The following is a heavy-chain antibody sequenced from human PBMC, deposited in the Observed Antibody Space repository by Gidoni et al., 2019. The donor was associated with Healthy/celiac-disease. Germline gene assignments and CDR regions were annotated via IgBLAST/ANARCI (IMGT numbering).Heavy chain of an antibody. CDR1: GFTFSAYY. J-gene: IGHJ5*02. CDR3: ARIWRSGFGELLHENWFDP. V-gene: IGHV3-11*04. CDR2: ISSSGSTI. D-gene: IGHD3-10*01. Sequence: QVQLVESGGGLVKPGGSLRLSCAASGFTFSAYYLRWSRQAPGKGLEWVSYISSSGSTIYYADSVKGRFTISRDNAKNSLYLQMNSLRAEDTAVYYCARIWRSGFGELLHENWFDPWGQGTLVTVSS.